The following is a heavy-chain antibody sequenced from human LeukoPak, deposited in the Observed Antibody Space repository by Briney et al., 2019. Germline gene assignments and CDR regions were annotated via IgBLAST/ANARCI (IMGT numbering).Heavy chain of an antibody. V-gene: IGHV3-74*01. CDR3: VRDPSNSGNWFDL. CDR1: GFNLRDCW. D-gene: IGHD4-11*01. CDR2: LGTDGTYT. J-gene: IGHJ5*02. Sequence: GGSLRLSCAASGFNLRDCWMHWVRQAPGKGLVWVSRLGTDGTYTNYADSVTGRFTISRDNAKNTLYLQMDSLRAEDTSFYYCVRDPSNSGNWFDLWGQGTLVTVSS.